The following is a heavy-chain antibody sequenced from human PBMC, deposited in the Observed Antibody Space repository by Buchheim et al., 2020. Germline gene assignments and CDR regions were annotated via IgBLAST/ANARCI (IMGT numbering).Heavy chain of an antibody. J-gene: IGHJ4*02. CDR3: ARGPPSTSPFHYFDY. CDR1: GFTFSYYW. CDR2: IHGDGRST. V-gene: IGHV3-74*01. Sequence: EVQLVESEGGLVQPGGSLRLSCVASGFTFSYYWMHWVRQAPGKGLVWVSHIHGDGRSTTYADSVKGRFTISRDNAKNTLYLQMNSLRVEDTAVYYCARGPPSTSPFHYFDYWGQGTL.